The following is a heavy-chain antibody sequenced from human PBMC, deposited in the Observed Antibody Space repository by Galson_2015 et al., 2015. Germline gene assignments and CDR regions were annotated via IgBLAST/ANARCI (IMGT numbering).Heavy chain of an antibody. V-gene: IGHV4-39*07. D-gene: IGHD3-10*01. CDR1: GVSISSPSSY. CDR3: ARDAGFSNTMIDGSGGMDV. CDR2: IFPTGTT. Sequence: GTLSLTCPVSGVSISSPSSYWGWIRQPPGQGLEWLGSIFPTGTTHYNPSLISRPNILIDTAKTKFSLRLTSGTAADTAMYYCARDAGFSNTMIDGSGGMDVWGQVTTFTVSS. J-gene: IGHJ6*02.